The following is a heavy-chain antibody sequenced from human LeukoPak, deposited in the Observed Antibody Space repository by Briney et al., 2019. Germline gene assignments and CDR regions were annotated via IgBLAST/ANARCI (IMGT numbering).Heavy chain of an antibody. CDR1: GFTFSSFA. V-gene: IGHV3-23*01. Sequence: GGSLRLSCAASGFTFSSFAMSWVRQAPGKGLEWVSGISGSGGNTYYADSVKGRFTISRDNSKNTLYLQMNSLRAEDTAVYYCAKRDYEFLTGYYAYFDHWGQGALVTVSS. CDR3: AKRDYEFLTGYYAYFDH. J-gene: IGHJ4*02. CDR2: ISGSGGNT. D-gene: IGHD3-9*01.